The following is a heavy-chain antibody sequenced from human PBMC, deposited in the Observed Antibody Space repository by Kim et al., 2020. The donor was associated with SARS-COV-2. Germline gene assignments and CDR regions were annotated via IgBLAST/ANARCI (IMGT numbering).Heavy chain of an antibody. J-gene: IGHJ6*02. V-gene: IGHV3-30*04. Sequence: GGSLRLSCAASGFTFSSYCMHWVRQAPGKGLEWVAVISYDGSNKNYVDSVKGRFTISRDNSKNTLYLQMNSLRAEDTTVYYCAREIASYSSGWIYYYYGMGIWGQRSTVTVSS. CDR2: ISYDGSNK. D-gene: IGHD6-19*01. CDR1: GFTFSSYC. CDR3: AREIASYSSGWIYYYYGMGI.